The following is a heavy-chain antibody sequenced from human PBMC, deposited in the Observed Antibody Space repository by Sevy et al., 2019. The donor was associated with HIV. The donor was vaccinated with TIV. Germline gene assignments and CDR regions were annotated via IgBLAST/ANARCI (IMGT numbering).Heavy chain of an antibody. J-gene: IGHJ5*02. CDR2: ISGSGGST. D-gene: IGHD3-10*01. Sequence: GGSLRLSCAASGFTFSSYAVSWVRQAPGKGLEWVSAISGSGGSTYYADSVKGRFTISRDNSKNTLYLQMNSLRAEDTAVYYCAGYSRITMVRGVLNWFDPWGQGTLVTVSS. CDR3: AGYSRITMVRGVLNWFDP. CDR1: GFTFSSYA. V-gene: IGHV3-23*01.